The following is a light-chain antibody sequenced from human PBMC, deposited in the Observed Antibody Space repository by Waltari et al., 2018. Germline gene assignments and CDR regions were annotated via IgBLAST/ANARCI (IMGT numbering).Light chain of an antibody. CDR1: GSNIGAGYD. J-gene: IGLJ2*01. Sequence: QSVLTQPPSVSGAPGQRVTISCTGSGSNIGAGYDVHWYQQHPRKAPKLLIYGTNNRPSGVPDRLSGSQSGTSASLAITGLQADDEADYYCQSYDTSLSVVFGGGTKLTVL. V-gene: IGLV1-40*01. CDR2: GTN. CDR3: QSYDTSLSVV.